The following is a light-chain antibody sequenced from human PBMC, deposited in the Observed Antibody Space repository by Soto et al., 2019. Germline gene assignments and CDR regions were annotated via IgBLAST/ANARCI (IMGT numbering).Light chain of an antibody. CDR1: QSVSDW. Sequence: QMTQSPCTLSASVVDRCTSTCRASQSVSDWLAWYQQKPGNPPKLLIYDTSRLESAVPSRFSASGSGTEFTLTISGLQPDDFATYYCQHYNSYSEAFGQGTKVDIK. CDR2: DTS. J-gene: IGKJ1*01. V-gene: IGKV1-5*01. CDR3: QHYNSYSEA.